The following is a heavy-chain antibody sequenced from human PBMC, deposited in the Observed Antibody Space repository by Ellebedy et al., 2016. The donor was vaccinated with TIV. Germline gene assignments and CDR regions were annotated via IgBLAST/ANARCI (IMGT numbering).Heavy chain of an antibody. CDR2: IDPSDSYT. CDR3: ARHVGRDTMVRGVPRWFNP. J-gene: IGHJ5*02. D-gene: IGHD3-10*01. V-gene: IGHV5-10-1*01. CDR1: GYSFTSYW. Sequence: GESLKISXKGSGYSFTSYWISWVRQMPGKGLEWMGRIDPSDSYTNYSPSFQGHVTISADKSISTAYLQWSSLKASDTAMYYCARHVGRDTMVRGVPRWFNPWGQGTLVTVSS.